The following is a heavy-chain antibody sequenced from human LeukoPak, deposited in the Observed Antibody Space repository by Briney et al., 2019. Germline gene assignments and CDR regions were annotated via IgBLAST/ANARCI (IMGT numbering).Heavy chain of an antibody. J-gene: IGHJ5*02. CDR3: ARGGVGGAMDGYNWLDP. CDR2: ISAYNGNT. D-gene: IGHD3-16*01. V-gene: IGHV1-18*01. CDR1: GYTFTSYG. Sequence: ASVKVSCKASGYTFTSYGISWVRQAPGQGLEWMGWISAYNGNTNYAQKLQGRVTMTTDTSTSTAYMELRSLRSDDTAVYYCARGGVGGAMDGYNWLDPWGQGTLVTVSS.